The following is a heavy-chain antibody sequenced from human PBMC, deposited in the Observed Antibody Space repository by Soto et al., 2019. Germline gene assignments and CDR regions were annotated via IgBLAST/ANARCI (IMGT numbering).Heavy chain of an antibody. CDR1: GFTFSSYA. Sequence: GGSLRLSCAASGFTFSSYAMSWVRQAPGKGLEWVSAISGSGGSTYYADSVKGRFTISRDNSKNTLYLQMNSLRAEDTAVYYCAKSAHYDFWSGYYTYFDYWGQGTLVTVSS. V-gene: IGHV3-23*01. J-gene: IGHJ4*02. CDR2: ISGSGGST. D-gene: IGHD3-3*01. CDR3: AKSAHYDFWSGYYTYFDY.